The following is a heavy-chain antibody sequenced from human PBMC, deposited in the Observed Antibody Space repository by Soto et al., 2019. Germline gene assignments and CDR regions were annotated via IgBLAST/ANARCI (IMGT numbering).Heavy chain of an antibody. J-gene: IGHJ4*02. D-gene: IGHD3-22*01. CDR3: AKHLIGGRLQSPFDL. Sequence: EVQLLESGGGLVQPGGSLRLSCAVSGFSFGTYTVNWVRQAPGMGLEWVSGLSASVGTTHYAYSVKGRFTISRDKSKNTLYLQMNNLRAEDTAVYYCAKHLIGGRLQSPFDLWGQGTQVTVSS. V-gene: IGHV3-23*01. CDR2: LSASVGTT. CDR1: GFSFGTYT.